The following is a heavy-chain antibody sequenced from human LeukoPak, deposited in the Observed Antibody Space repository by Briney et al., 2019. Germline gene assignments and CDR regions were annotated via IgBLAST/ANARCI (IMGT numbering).Heavy chain of an antibody. J-gene: IGHJ4*02. CDR1: GFTFSSYW. CDR2: IKQDGSEK. V-gene: IGHV3-7*01. CDR3: ARDGYGSGKGYFDY. D-gene: IGHD3-10*01. Sequence: GGSLRLSCAASGFTFSSYWMSWVRQAPGKGLEWVANIKQDGSEKYYVDSVKGRFTISRDNAKNSLYLQMNSLRAEDTAVYYCARDGYGSGKGYFDYWGQGILVTVSS.